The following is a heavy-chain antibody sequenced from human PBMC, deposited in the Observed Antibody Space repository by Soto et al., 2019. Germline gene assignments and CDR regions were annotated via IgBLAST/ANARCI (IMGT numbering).Heavy chain of an antibody. D-gene: IGHD5-12*01. CDR1: GGTFSRYY. J-gene: IGHJ5*02. CDR3: ERGEGRLVGTWFDP. CDR2: INHSGST. V-gene: IGHV4-34*01. Sequence: PSETLSLTCEVYGGTFSRYYWNWIRQPPGKGLEWLGEINHSGSTNYNPSLESRVTISLDTSKTQFSLKLTSVTAAVTAVYSCERGEGRLVGTWFDPWGQGTLVT.